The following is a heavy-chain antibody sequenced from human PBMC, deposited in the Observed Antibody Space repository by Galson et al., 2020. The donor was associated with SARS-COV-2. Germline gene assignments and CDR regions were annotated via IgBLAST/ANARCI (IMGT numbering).Heavy chain of an antibody. Sequence: SATLSLTCTVSNDSISSFFWSWIRQPPGKGLGWIGYIYYSGGTSYNPSLRSRVTISVDSSKNQFSLDLRSVTAADTAVYYCARARHTRIGMVVWGQGTTVTVSS. J-gene: IGHJ6*02. D-gene: IGHD2-15*01. CDR1: NDSISSFF. V-gene: IGHV4-59*01. CDR3: ARARHTRIGMVV. CDR2: IYYSGGT.